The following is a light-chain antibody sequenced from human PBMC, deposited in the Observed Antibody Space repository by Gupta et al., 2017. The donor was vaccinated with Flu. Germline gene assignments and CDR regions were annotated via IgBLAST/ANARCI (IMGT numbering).Light chain of an antibody. CDR3: SSYTSSGTVL. CDR2: DVS. CDR1: SSDVGGYNY. J-gene: IGLJ2*01. Sequence: SITISSTGTSSDVGGYNYVSWYQQHPAKAPKLMIHDVSNRPSGVSNRFSGSKSGNTASLTISGLQTEDEATYYCSSYTSSGTVLFGGGTILTVL. V-gene: IGLV2-14*04.